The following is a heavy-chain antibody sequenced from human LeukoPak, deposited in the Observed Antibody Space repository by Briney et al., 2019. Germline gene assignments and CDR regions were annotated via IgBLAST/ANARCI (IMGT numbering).Heavy chain of an antibody. J-gene: IGHJ4*02. Sequence: ASVKVSCKASGYTFTSYDLNWVRQATGQGLEWMGWMNPNSGNTGYAQKFQGRVTMTRNTSISTAYMELSSLRSEDTAVYYCARVLSPFARFGGYWGQGTLVTVSS. CDR3: ARVLSPFARFGGY. CDR2: MNPNSGNT. D-gene: IGHD3-16*01. V-gene: IGHV1-8*01. CDR1: GYTFTSYD.